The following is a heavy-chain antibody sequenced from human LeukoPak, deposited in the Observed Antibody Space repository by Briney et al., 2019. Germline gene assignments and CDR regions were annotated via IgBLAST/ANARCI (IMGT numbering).Heavy chain of an antibody. D-gene: IGHD2-21*02. J-gene: IGHJ4*02. CDR3: ATLVTAYCGADCLTYFDY. V-gene: IGHV1-24*01. CDR2: FDPEEGEI. CDR1: GETLTEIS. Sequence: ASVKVSCKVSGETLTEISMHWVRQAPGKGLEWMGGFDPEEGEIIYAQQFEGRVVMTEDTSTDTAYLEFGSLTSEDTAVYFCATLVTAYCGADCLTYFDYWGQGTLVTVSS.